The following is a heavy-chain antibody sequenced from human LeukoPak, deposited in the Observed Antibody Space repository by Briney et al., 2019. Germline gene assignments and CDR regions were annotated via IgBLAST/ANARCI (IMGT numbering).Heavy chain of an antibody. CDR2: IGRTDNRV. CDR1: EFTLNTIP. CDR3: ARELRVGFRELIGAFDL. V-gene: IGHV3-48*03. Sequence: GGSLRLSCEASEFTLNTIPMTWVRQAPGKGLEWVSYIGRTDNRVYYADSVKGRFTISRDTGKNSIYLHLTSLRADDTAIYYCARELRVGFRELIGAFDLWGQGTVVTVSP. J-gene: IGHJ3*01. D-gene: IGHD1-26*01.